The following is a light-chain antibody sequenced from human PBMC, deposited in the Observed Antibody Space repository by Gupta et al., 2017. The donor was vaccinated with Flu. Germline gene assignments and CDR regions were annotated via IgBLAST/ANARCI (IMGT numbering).Light chain of an antibody. V-gene: IGKV4-1*01. J-gene: IGKJ5*01. CDR3: QQYSGSPIT. Sequence: DIVMTQSPDSLTVSLGEGATIYCKSSQNVLWSDNKNYLAWYQQKPGQPHKLLIYWASTRASGVPDRFSGSGSGTDCTLTISILQAEDVAVYCCQQYSGSPITFGQGTRLDIK. CDR1: QNVLWSDNKNY. CDR2: WAS.